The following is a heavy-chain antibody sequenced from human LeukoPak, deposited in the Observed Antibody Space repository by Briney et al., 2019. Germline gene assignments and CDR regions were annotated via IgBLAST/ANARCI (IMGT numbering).Heavy chain of an antibody. Sequence: SETLSLTCTVSGFSISSGYYWGWIRQPPGKGLEWIGSIFHSGSTFYNPSLKSRGTISVDTSKNQFSLKLTSVTAADTAVYYCVGYGDYVSYWGQGTLVPVSS. CDR1: GFSISSGYY. V-gene: IGHV4-38-2*02. CDR3: VGYGDYVSY. D-gene: IGHD4-17*01. CDR2: IFHSGST. J-gene: IGHJ4*02.